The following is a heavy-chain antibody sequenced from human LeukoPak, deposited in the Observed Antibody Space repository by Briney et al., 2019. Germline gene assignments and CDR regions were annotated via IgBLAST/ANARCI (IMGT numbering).Heavy chain of an antibody. Sequence: PSETLSLTCTVSGGSISSSSYYWGWIRQPPGKGLEWIGSIYYSGSTYYNPSLKSRVTISVDTSKNQFSLKLSSVTAADTAVYYCIIMSWELDYWGQGTLVTISS. CDR3: IIMSWELDY. CDR1: GGSISSSSYY. J-gene: IGHJ4*02. V-gene: IGHV4-39*01. CDR2: IYYSGST. D-gene: IGHD1-26*01.